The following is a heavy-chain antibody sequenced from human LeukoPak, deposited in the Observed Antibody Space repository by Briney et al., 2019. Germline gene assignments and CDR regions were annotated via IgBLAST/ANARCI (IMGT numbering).Heavy chain of an antibody. CDR1: GVSISSSNSY. J-gene: IGHJ4*02. D-gene: IGHD3/OR15-3a*01. Sequence: SETLSLTCTVSGVSISSSNSYWGWIRQPPGQGLEWIVSIYYTGNTYYNASLKSRVTISIDTSKNQISLRLTSVTATDTAMYYCARQTGSGLFTLPGGQGTLVTVSS. CDR2: IYYTGNT. CDR3: ARQTGSGLFTLP. V-gene: IGHV4-39*01.